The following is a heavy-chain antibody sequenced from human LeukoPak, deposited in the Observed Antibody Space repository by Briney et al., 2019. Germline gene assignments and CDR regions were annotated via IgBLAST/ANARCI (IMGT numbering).Heavy chain of an antibody. Sequence: SETLSLTCAVYSGSFSNYYWSWIRQPPGKGLEWIGEIYHSGSTNYNPSLKSRVTILIDKSKNQFSLKLSSVTAADTAVYYCASLRVGSSFGYQYYIDVWGKGTTVTVSS. J-gene: IGHJ6*03. CDR3: ASLRVGSSFGYQYYIDV. V-gene: IGHV4-34*01. D-gene: IGHD6-13*01. CDR1: SGSFSNYY. CDR2: IYHSGST.